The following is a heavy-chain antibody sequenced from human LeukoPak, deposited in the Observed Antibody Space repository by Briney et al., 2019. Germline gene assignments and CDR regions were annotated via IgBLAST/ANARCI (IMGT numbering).Heavy chain of an antibody. CDR3: ARIMIRGAPSDN. Sequence: GESLRLSCAASGFTFNTYALHWVRQAPGKGLEFVSAISSNGASTYYANSVKGRFTISRDNSKNTLYFQMGSLRAEDMAMYYCARIMIRGAPSDNWGQGTLVTVSS. V-gene: IGHV3-64*01. CDR1: GFTFNTYA. CDR2: ISSNGAST. J-gene: IGHJ4*02. D-gene: IGHD3-10*01.